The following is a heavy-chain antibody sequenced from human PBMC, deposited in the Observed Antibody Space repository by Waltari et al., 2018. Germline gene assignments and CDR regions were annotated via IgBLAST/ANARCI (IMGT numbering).Heavy chain of an antibody. CDR3: AREMGPNWGFDY. Sequence: QVQLVQSGAEVKKPGASVKVSCKASGYTFNGYYMHWVRQAPGQGLEWMGRINPNSGGTNYAQKFQGRVTMTRDTSISTAYMELSRLRSDDTAVYYWAREMGPNWGFDYWGQGTLVTVSS. D-gene: IGHD7-27*01. J-gene: IGHJ4*02. CDR2: INPNSGGT. CDR1: GYTFNGYY. V-gene: IGHV1-2*06.